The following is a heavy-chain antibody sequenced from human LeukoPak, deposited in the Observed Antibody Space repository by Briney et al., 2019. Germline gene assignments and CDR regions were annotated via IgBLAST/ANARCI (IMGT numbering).Heavy chain of an antibody. D-gene: IGHD3-22*01. J-gene: IGHJ3*02. CDR2: ISSSSNTI. CDR1: GLTFSTYS. V-gene: IGHV3-48*01. CDR3: AKSMIVVVGAFDI. Sequence: GGSLRLSCAASGLTFSTYSMNWVRQAPGKGLEWVSYISSSSNTIYYADSVKGRFTISRDNSKNTLYLQMNSLRAEDTAVYYCAKSMIVVVGAFDIWGQGTMVTVSS.